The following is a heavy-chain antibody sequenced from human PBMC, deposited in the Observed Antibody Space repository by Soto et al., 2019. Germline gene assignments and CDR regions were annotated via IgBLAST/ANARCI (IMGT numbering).Heavy chain of an antibody. CDR1: GFTFSSYA. CDR2: ISGSGGST. CDR3: AGAARLLMVRYYFDY. D-gene: IGHD6-6*01. J-gene: IGHJ4*02. Sequence: GGSLRLSCAASGFTFSSYAMSWVRQAPGKGLEWVSAISGSGGSTYYADSVKGRFTISRDNSKNTLYLQMNSLRAEDTAVYYCAGAARLLMVRYYFDYWGQGTLVTVSS. V-gene: IGHV3-23*01.